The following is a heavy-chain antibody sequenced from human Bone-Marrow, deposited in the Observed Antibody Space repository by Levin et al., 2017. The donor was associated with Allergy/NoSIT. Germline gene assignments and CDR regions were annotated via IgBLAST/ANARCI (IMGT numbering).Heavy chain of an antibody. Sequence: GGSLRLSCAASGFNFSTYNMNWVRQTPGKGLEWVSSITRRSDYMYYADSVKGRFIISRDNAKNSLCLQMNSLRVDDTAVYYCAKDRTYGILWNYGMDVWGQGTTVTVSS. J-gene: IGHJ6*02. CDR2: ITRRSDYM. D-gene: IGHD4-17*01. CDR1: GFNFSTYN. CDR3: AKDRTYGILWNYGMDV. V-gene: IGHV3-21*01.